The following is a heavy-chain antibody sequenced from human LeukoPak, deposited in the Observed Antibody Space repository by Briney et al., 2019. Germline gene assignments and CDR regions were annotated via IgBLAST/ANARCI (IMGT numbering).Heavy chain of an antibody. V-gene: IGHV3-20*04. Sequence: PGGSLRLSCAASGFTFDDYGMSWVRQAPGKGLEWVSGINWNGGSTGYADSVKGRFTISRDNAKNSLYLQMNSLRAEDTAMYYCARADYDFVWGSHRLPDPWGQGTLVTVSS. CDR3: ARADYDFVWGSHRLPDP. D-gene: IGHD3-16*02. CDR2: INWNGGST. J-gene: IGHJ5*02. CDR1: GFTFDDYG.